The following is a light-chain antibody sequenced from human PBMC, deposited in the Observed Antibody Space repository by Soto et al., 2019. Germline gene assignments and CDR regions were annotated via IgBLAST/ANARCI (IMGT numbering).Light chain of an antibody. J-gene: IGKJ2*01. CDR3: HQFGVSPPYT. V-gene: IGKV3-20*01. Sequence: EIVLTQSPGTLSLSPGDRATLSCRASRSVNSNYLGWYQQKPGHAPRLLIYGASGRASGVPDRFSGSGSGTDFTLTISRLEPEDFAVYYCHQFGVSPPYTFGQGTKLEI. CDR1: RSVNSNY. CDR2: GAS.